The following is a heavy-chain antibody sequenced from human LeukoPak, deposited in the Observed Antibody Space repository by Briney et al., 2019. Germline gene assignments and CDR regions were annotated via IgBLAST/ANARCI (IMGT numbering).Heavy chain of an antibody. D-gene: IGHD6-13*01. V-gene: IGHV3-30-3*01. Sequence: GRSLRLSCAASGFTFSTYAIQWVRQAPGKGLEWVAAISYDGSNEYYADSVKGRFTISRDNSKNTLYLQMNSLRAEDTALYYCARVSSTWYAPFDYWGQGTLVTVSS. CDR3: ARVSSTWYAPFDY. CDR1: GFTFSTYA. CDR2: ISYDGSNE. J-gene: IGHJ4*02.